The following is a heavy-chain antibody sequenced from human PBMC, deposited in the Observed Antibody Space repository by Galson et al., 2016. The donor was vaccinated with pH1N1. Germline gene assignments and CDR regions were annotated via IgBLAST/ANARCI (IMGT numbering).Heavy chain of an antibody. CDR3: VRDGGHQTGQFDY. V-gene: IGHV4-61*02. D-gene: IGHD2-2*01. CDR2: IYPSGGT. Sequence: TLSLTCTVSGGSINSDNYYWSWIRQPAGKGLEWIGRIYPSGGTNYNPSLKSRVTISVDTSKNQFSLKLSSVTAADTAVAYCVRDGGHQTGQFDYWGQGTLVTVSS. J-gene: IGHJ4*02. CDR1: GGSINSDNYY.